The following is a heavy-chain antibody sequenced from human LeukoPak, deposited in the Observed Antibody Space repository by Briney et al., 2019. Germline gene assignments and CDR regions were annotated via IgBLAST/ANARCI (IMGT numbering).Heavy chain of an antibody. Sequence: GGSLRLSCAASGFTVSSSYMSWVRQAPGRGLERVSVIYSGGITYYADSVKGRFTISRDNSKNTLYLQMNSLRAEDTAVYYCARDGMQQLRAGLPDYWGQGTLVTVSS. CDR2: IYSGGIT. V-gene: IGHV3-66*01. CDR1: GFTVSSSY. D-gene: IGHD6-13*01. CDR3: ARDGMQQLRAGLPDY. J-gene: IGHJ4*02.